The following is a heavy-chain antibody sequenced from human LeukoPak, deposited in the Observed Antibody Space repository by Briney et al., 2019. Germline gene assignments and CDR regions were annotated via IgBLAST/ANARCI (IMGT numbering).Heavy chain of an antibody. Sequence: PSQTLSLTCTVSGGSISSGNYYWSWIRQRPGKGLEWIGYISYSGATYCIPSLKSRTTISLDTSKNQFSLKLTSVTAADTAVYYCARAGGDTTSSQDLDYWGQGTLVTVSS. J-gene: IGHJ4*02. CDR1: GGSISSGNYY. V-gene: IGHV4-31*03. D-gene: IGHD6-6*01. CDR2: ISYSGAT. CDR3: ARAGGDTTSSQDLDY.